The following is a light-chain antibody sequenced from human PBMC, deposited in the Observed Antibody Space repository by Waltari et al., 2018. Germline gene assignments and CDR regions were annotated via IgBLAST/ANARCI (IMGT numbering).Light chain of an antibody. CDR2: EDS. J-gene: IGLJ2*01. CDR3: ASRGASKV. CDR1: SSDVGAYKY. Sequence: QSALTQPPSASGSPGQSVTISCTGTSSDVGAYKYVSWYQQHPGKAPKLLIYEDSKRASGVPDRFSGSKSGNTASLTVSGLQAEDEADYYCASRGASKVFGGGTKLTVL. V-gene: IGLV2-8*01.